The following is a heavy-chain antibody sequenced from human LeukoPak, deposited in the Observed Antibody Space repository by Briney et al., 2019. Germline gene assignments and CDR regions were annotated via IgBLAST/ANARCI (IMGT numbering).Heavy chain of an antibody. Sequence: PGGAPRLSCAAPGFTFSSYAMSWVRQAPGKGLEWVSGISGSGGSTYYADSVKGRFTISRDNSKNMLYVQMNSLRAEGTAVYFCAKDRHYYGAGSSYFDYWGQGTLVSVSP. J-gene: IGHJ4*02. CDR2: ISGSGGST. D-gene: IGHD3-10*01. CDR1: GFTFSSYA. CDR3: AKDRHYYGAGSSYFDY. V-gene: IGHV3-23*01.